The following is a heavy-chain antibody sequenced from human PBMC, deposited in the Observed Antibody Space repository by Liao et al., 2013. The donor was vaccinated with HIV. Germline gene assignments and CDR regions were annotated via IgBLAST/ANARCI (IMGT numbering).Heavy chain of an antibody. CDR1: GGSISSYY. CDR3: ARESPYGDPEVYFDY. Sequence: QVQLQESGPTMVKPSETLSLTCSVSGGSISSYYWSWIRQPAGKRLEWIGRVYSSGSTDYNPSLKSRVTMSVDTSKNRFSLKLTSVTAADTAVYYCARESPYGDPEVYFDYWGQGTLVTVSS. V-gene: IGHV4-4*07. J-gene: IGHJ4*02. D-gene: IGHD4-17*01. CDR2: VYSSGST.